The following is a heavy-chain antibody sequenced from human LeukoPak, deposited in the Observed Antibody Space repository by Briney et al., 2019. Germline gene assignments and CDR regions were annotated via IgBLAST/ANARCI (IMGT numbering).Heavy chain of an antibody. CDR2: IIPILGIA. CDR3: ARGIVGAANYYYGTDV. J-gene: IGHJ6*02. Sequence: SVNVSCKASGGTFSGYAISGVRQAPGQGLEWMVRIIPILGIANYAQKFQGRVTITADKSTSTAYMELSSLRSEDTAVYYCARGIVGAANYYYGTDVWGQGTTVTASS. D-gene: IGHD1-26*01. V-gene: IGHV1-69*04. CDR1: GGTFSGYA.